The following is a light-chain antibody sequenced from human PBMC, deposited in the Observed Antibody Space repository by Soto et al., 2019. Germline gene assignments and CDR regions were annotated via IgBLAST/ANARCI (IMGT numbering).Light chain of an antibody. CDR2: DAS. Sequence: DLQMTQSPSTLSASVGDRVTITCRASQTISSWLAWYQQKPGKAPKLLLYDASTLESGVPSTFSGSGSGTQFTLTISCLQPDDSETYYCQHYNSYWTIGQGTKVEIK. V-gene: IGKV1-5*01. CDR1: QTISSW. CDR3: QHYNSYWT. J-gene: IGKJ1*01.